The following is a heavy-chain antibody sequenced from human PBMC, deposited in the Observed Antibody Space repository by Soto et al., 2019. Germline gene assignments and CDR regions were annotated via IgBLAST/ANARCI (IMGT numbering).Heavy chain of an antibody. CDR1: GFTFGDYA. CDR3: NRNQYYYGMDV. CDR2: IRSNDYGGAS. J-gene: IGHJ6*02. V-gene: IGHV3-49*04. Sequence: PGGSLRLSCTASGFTFGDYAMSWVRQAPGKGLEWVGFIRSNDYGGASEYAASVKGRFTISRDDTNSIAYLQMNSLKTEDTAVYYCNRNQYYYGMDVWGPGTTVTVYS.